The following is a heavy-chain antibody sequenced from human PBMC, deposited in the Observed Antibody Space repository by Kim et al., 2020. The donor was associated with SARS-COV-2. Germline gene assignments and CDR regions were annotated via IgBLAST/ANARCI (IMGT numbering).Heavy chain of an antibody. CDR3: ASRRNSVTWPLFDY. Sequence: ASVKVSCKTSGYTFSNYVIHWLRQTPGQRLEWMAWINADSGDTRYSQKLQGRIALTRDKSASTAYMELGGLTSADAVVYYCASRRNSVTWPLFDYWGQGTRVTVSS. V-gene: IGHV1-3*01. D-gene: IGHD6-13*01. CDR2: INADSGDT. CDR1: GYTFSNYV. J-gene: IGHJ4*02.